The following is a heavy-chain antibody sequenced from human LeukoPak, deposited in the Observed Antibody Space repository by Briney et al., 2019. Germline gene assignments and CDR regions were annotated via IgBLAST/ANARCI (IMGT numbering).Heavy chain of an antibody. CDR3: EKNYYDSSGQNSDY. V-gene: IGHV3-23*01. CDR1: GFTFSSYA. CDR2: TSSSGGST. D-gene: IGHD3-22*01. Sequence: PAESLRLSCAAYGFTFSSYAMRWDRQAPGKGLEWVSTTSSSGGSTYYADSVKGRFTIARDNCKNTLYLQLNNLRAEDMAIYYCEKNYYDSSGQNSDYWGQGNLVTVSS. J-gene: IGHJ4*02.